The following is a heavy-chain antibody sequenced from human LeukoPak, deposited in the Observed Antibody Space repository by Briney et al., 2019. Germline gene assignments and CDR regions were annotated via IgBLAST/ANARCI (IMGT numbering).Heavy chain of an antibody. J-gene: IGHJ5*02. CDR1: GGTFSSYA. CDR2: IIPIFGTA. Sequence: SVKVSCKASGGTFSSYAISWVRQAPGQGLEWMGGIIPIFGTANYAQKFQGRVTITADESTSTAYMELSSLRSEDTAVYYCARDNSGGSTWWFDPWGQGTLVTVSS. CDR3: ARDNSGGSTWWFDP. V-gene: IGHV1-69*13. D-gene: IGHD2-15*01.